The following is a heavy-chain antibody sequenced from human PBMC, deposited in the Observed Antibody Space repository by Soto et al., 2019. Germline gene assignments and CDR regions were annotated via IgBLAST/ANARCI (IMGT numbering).Heavy chain of an antibody. V-gene: IGHV4-39*01. CDR2: IYYSGST. D-gene: IGHD2-21*02. J-gene: IGHJ4*02. Sequence: PSETLSLTCTVSGGSISSSSYYWGWIRQPPGEGLEWIGSIYYSGSTYYNPSLKSRVTISVDTSKNQFSLKLSSVTAADTAVYYCARQTPVVTVFDYWGQGTPVTVSS. CDR3: ARQTPVVTVFDY. CDR1: GGSISSSSYY.